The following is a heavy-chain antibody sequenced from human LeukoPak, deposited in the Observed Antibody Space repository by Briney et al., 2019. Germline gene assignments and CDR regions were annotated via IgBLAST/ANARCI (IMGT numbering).Heavy chain of an antibody. CDR3: ARGRDCSSTSCPPNY. J-gene: IGHJ4*02. CDR1: GFTFSSYS. V-gene: IGHV3-21*01. Sequence: GGSLRLSCAASGFTFSSYSMNWVRQAPGKGLEWVSSISSSSSYIYYADSVKGRFTISRDNAKNSLYLQMNSLRAEDTAVYYCARGRDCSSTSCPPNYWGQGTLVTVSS. D-gene: IGHD2-2*01. CDR2: ISSSSSYI.